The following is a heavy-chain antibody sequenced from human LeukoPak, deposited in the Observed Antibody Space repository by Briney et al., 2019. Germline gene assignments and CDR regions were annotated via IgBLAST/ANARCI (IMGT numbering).Heavy chain of an antibody. J-gene: IGHJ3*02. V-gene: IGHV1-2*02. CDR3: ARDYSSDGFDI. D-gene: IGHD2-21*01. CDR2: INPNSGGT. Sequence: ASVKVSGKASGYTFPGYFLHWVRQAPGQGLEWMGWINPNSGGTKYAQKFQDRVIMTRDTSISTAYMELSRLRSDDTAVYYCARDYSSDGFDIWGQGTMVTVSS. CDR1: GYTFPGYF.